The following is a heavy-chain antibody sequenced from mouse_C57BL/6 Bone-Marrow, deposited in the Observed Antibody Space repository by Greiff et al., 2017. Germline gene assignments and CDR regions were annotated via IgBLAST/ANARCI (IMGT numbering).Heavy chain of an antibody. CDR3: AAWDVDYAMDN. J-gene: IGHJ4*01. CDR1: GYTFPGYW. Sequence: QVQLQQSVAELMKPGASVKLSCKATGYTFPGYWIEWVKQRPGHGLEWIGEILPGSGSTNYNEKFKGKATFTADTSSNTAYIQLSSLTTEDSAIYYCAAWDVDYAMDNWGPGASVTVSS. CDR2: ILPGSGST. D-gene: IGHD4-1*01. V-gene: IGHV1-9*01.